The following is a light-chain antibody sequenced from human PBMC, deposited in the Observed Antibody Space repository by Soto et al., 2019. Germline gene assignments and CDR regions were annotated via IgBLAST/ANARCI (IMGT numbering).Light chain of an antibody. Sequence: QSVLTQPPSVSGAPGQRVTISCTGSSSNIGAGYDVHWYQQLPGTAPKLLIYGNSNRPSGVPDRFSGSKSGTSAALAITGGQAEEEDDDYCQSYDSSRSGYVFGTGTKLTVL. V-gene: IGLV1-40*01. J-gene: IGLJ1*01. CDR1: SSNIGAGYD. CDR3: QSYDSSRSGYV. CDR2: GNS.